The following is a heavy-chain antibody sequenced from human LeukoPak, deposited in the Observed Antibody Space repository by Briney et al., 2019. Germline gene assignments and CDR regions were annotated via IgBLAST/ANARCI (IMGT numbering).Heavy chain of an antibody. CDR3: ARHSSGWYPDY. CDR2: IYYSGST. D-gene: IGHD6-19*01. Sequence: SETLSLTCTVSGGSISSYYWSWIRQPPGKGLEWIGYIYYSGSTNYNPSLKSRVTISVDTSKNQFSLKLSSVTAADTAVYYSARHSSGWYPDYWGQGTLATVSS. V-gene: IGHV4-59*01. CDR1: GGSISSYY. J-gene: IGHJ4*02.